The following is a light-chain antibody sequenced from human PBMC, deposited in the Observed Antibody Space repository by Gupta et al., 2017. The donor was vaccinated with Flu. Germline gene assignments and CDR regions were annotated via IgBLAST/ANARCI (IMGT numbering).Light chain of an antibody. CDR1: SSDVGSSNF. CDR2: TAN. CDR3: FSRVVGCGYF. Sequence: QSALTQPASVSGYHGQSITNSCSENSSDVGSSNFVSWYQQHPGKAPKVIIYTANKRPSGVSDRFSGSKSGNTASLTIYGLQGEDEAEYYCFSRVVGCGYFFGTGTKVTVL. V-gene: IGLV2-23*01. J-gene: IGLJ1*01.